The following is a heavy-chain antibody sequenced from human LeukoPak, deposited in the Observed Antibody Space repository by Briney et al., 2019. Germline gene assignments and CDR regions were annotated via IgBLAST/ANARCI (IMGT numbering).Heavy chain of an antibody. CDR3: ARETDFWSGYYFTRLDGYYYGMDV. CDR2: ISYDGSNK. CDR1: GFTFSSYA. J-gene: IGHJ6*02. V-gene: IGHV3-30-3*01. D-gene: IGHD3-3*01. Sequence: GGSLRLSCAASGFTFSSYAMHWVRQAPGKGLEWVAVISYDGSNKYYADSVKGRFTISRDNAKNSLYLQMNSLRAEDTAVYYCARETDFWSGYYFTRLDGYYYGMDVWGQGTTVTVSS.